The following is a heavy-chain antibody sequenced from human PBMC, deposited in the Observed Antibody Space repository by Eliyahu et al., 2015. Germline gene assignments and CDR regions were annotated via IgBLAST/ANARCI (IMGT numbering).Heavy chain of an antibody. V-gene: IGHV1-69*01. Sequence: QVQLVQSGAEVKKPGSSVKVSCKASGGTFSSYAISWVRQAPGQGLEWMGGIIPIFDTANYAQKFQGRVTITADESTSTAYMELSSLRSEDTAVYYCARASSQQQLARSYAFDIWGQGTMVTVSS. CDR1: GGTFSSYA. D-gene: IGHD6-13*01. CDR3: ARASSQQQLARSYAFDI. CDR2: IIPIFDTA. J-gene: IGHJ3*02.